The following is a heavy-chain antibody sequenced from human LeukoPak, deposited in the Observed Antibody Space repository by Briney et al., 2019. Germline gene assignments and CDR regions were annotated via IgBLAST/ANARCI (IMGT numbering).Heavy chain of an antibody. D-gene: IGHD1-26*01. Sequence: ASVKVSCKVSGYTLTELSMHWVRQAPGEGLEWMGGFDPEDGETIYAQKFQGRVTMTEDTSTDTAYMELSSLRSEDTAVYYCATGGPLPGSYLAFDIWGQGTMVTVSS. J-gene: IGHJ3*02. CDR3: ATGGPLPGSYLAFDI. CDR2: FDPEDGET. CDR1: GYTLTELS. V-gene: IGHV1-24*01.